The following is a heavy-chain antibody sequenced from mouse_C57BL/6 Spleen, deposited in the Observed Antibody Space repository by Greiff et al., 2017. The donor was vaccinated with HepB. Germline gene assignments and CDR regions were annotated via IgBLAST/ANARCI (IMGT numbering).Heavy chain of an antibody. CDR2: INPNNGGT. CDR3: ARWEVTHFDV. J-gene: IGHJ1*03. Sequence: VQLQQSGPELVKPGASVKISCKASGYTFTDYYMNWVKQSHGKSLEWIGDINPNNGGTSYNQKFKGKATLTVDKSSSTAYMELRSLTSEDSAVYYCARWEVTHFDVWGTGTTVTVSS. V-gene: IGHV1-26*01. CDR1: GYTFTDYY. D-gene: IGHD2-3*01.